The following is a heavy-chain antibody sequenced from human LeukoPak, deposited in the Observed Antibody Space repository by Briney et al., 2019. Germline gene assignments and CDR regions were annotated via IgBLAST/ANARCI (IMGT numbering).Heavy chain of an antibody. CDR1: GFSFSSYS. J-gene: IGHJ4*02. CDR2: MSSGSSYI. D-gene: IGHD1-1*01. Sequence: PGGSLRLSCAASGFSFSSYSMTWVRQAPGKGLEWVPSMSSGSSYIYYADSVRGRFTISRDNAKNSLYLLMNSLRVEDTVVYYCARDGSSFDYWGQGTLVTASS. V-gene: IGHV3-21*01. CDR3: ARDGSSFDY.